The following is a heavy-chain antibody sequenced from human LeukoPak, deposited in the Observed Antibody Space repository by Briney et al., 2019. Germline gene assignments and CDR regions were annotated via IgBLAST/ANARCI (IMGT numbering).Heavy chain of an antibody. D-gene: IGHD4-17*01. CDR2: IYHSGST. Sequence: PSQTLSLTCAVSGGSISSGGYSWSWIRQPPGKGLEWIGYIYHSGSTYYNPSLKSRVTISVDRSKNQFSLKLSSVTAADTAVYYCARDRTVYGDSYFDLWGRGTLVTVSS. CDR1: GGSISSGGYS. V-gene: IGHV4-30-2*01. CDR3: ARDRTVYGDSYFDL. J-gene: IGHJ2*01.